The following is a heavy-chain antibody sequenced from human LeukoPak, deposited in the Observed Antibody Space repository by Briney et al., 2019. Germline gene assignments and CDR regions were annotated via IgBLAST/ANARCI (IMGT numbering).Heavy chain of an antibody. V-gene: IGHV3-64*01. J-gene: IGHJ3*02. CDR2: ISINGGST. CDR1: GFTFSSYA. CDR3: ARDRRDGYPNGVNAFDI. Sequence: PGRSLRLSSAASGFTFSSYAMHWVRQAPGKGLEYVSAISINGGSTYYANSVKGRLTISRDNSKNTLYLQMGSLRAEDMAVYYCARDRRDGYPNGVNAFDIWGQGTMVTVSS. D-gene: IGHD5-24*01.